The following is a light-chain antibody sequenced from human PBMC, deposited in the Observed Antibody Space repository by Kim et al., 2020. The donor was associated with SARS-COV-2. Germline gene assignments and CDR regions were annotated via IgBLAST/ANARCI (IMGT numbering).Light chain of an antibody. CDR2: GAS. CDR3: QKYDSAPWT. J-gene: IGKJ1*01. V-gene: IGKV1-27*01. CDR1: QVINNY. Sequence: GDRVTITCRASQVINNYLAWYQQKPGKAPTVLIYGASTLHSGVPSRFSGSGFGTDFTLTISSLQPEDVGTYYCQKYDSAPWTFG.